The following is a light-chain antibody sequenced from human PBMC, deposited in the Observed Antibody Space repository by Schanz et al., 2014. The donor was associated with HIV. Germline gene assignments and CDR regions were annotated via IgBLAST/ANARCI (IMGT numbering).Light chain of an antibody. CDR3: QQSYSTPPYT. CDR2: QAS. J-gene: IGKJ2*01. V-gene: IGKV1-5*03. Sequence: IQMTQSPSTVSASVGDRVTLTCRASQTIGRLMAWYQQKPGRAPKLLIYQASTLETGVPSRFSGSGSGTSFTLTINGLEPEDFATYFCQQSYSTPPYTFGQGTKLDI. CDR1: QTIGRL.